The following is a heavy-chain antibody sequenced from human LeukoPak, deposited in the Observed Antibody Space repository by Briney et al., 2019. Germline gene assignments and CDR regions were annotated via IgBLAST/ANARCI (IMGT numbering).Heavy chain of an antibody. CDR2: MNPNSGNT. Sequence: GASVKVSCKASGYTFTSYDINWVRQATGQGLEWMGWMNPNSGNTGYAQKFQGRVTITRNTSISTAYMELSSLRSEDTAVYYCARGRGIPAAIFYYYYYMDVWGKGTTVTVSS. V-gene: IGHV1-8*03. J-gene: IGHJ6*03. CDR1: GYTFTSYD. CDR3: ARGRGIPAAIFYYYYYMDV. D-gene: IGHD2-2*02.